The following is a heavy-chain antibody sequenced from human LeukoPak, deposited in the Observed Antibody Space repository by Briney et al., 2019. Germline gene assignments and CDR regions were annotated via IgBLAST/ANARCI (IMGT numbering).Heavy chain of an antibody. CDR2: IYYSGST. CDR1: GGSISSYY. D-gene: IGHD6-13*01. V-gene: IGHV4-59*12. Sequence: SETLSLTCTVSGGSISSYYWSWIRQPPGKGLEWIGYIYYSGSTNYNPSLKSRVTISVDTSKNQFSLKLSSVTGADTAVYYCGRASLIAAAGRFDYWGQGTLVTVSS. J-gene: IGHJ4*02. CDR3: GRASLIAAAGRFDY.